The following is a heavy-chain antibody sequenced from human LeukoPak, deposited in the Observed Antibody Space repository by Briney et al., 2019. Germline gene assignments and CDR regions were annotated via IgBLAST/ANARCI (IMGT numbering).Heavy chain of an antibody. Sequence: PGGSLRLSCAASGFSFSDYSMNWVRQAPGKGLEWVSYINTDSRTIKYADSVKGRFTISRDNAKNTLYLQMNSLRAEDTAVYYCARGDYSTLSGDEAFDIWGQGTMVTVSS. CDR2: INTDSRTI. J-gene: IGHJ3*02. V-gene: IGHV3-48*04. CDR1: GFSFSDYS. D-gene: IGHD6-6*01. CDR3: ARGDYSTLSGDEAFDI.